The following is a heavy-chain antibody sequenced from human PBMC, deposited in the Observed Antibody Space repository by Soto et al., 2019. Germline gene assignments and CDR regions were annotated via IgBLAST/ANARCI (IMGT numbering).Heavy chain of an antibody. J-gene: IGHJ3*02. V-gene: IGHV3-7*03. Sequence: GGSLRLSCAASGFTFSSYWMSWVRQAPGKGLEWVANIKQDGSEKYYVDSVKGRFTISRDNAKNSLYLQMNSLRAEDTAVYYCARDFGPPSSSGYDDAFDIWGQGTMVTVSS. CDR1: GFTFSSYW. D-gene: IGHD5-12*01. CDR2: IKQDGSEK. CDR3: ARDFGPPSSSGYDDAFDI.